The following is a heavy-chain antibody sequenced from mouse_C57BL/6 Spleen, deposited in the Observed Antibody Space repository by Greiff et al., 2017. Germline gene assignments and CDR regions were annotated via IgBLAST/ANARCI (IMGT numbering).Heavy chain of an antibody. V-gene: IGHV1-50*01. J-gene: IGHJ2*01. CDR3: ARAPKFHYYFDY. Sequence: QVQLQQSGAELVKPGASVKLSCKASGYTFTSYWMQWVKQRPGQGLEWIGEIDPSDSYTNYNQKFKGKATLTVDTSSSTAYMQLSSLTSEDSAVYYCARAPKFHYYFDYWGQGTTLTVSS. CDR1: GYTFTSYW. CDR2: IDPSDSYT. D-gene: IGHD1-3*01.